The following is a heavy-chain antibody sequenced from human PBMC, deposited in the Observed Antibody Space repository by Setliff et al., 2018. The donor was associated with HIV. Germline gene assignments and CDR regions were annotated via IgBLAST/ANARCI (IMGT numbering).Heavy chain of an antibody. V-gene: IGHV4-61*09. CDR2: VYPGGST. Sequence: SETLSLTCTVSGGSIGSGSYYWSWIRQPAGKGLEWFGHVYPGGSTYYNASLKSRVTISVDTSKNQFSLKLSSVTAADTAIYYCARLTIAVAGTSYFDSWGQGTLVTVSS. CDR3: ARLTIAVAGTSYFDS. CDR1: GGSIGSGSYY. J-gene: IGHJ4*02. D-gene: IGHD6-19*01.